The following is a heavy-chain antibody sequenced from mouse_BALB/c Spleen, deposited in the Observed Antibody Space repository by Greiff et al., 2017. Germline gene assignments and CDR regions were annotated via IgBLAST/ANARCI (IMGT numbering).Heavy chain of an antibody. CDR3: ANHYYGYPPYAMDY. Sequence: VQLQQSGAELARPGASVKMSCKASGYTFTSYTMHWVKQRPGQGLEWIGYINPSSGYTNYNQKFKDKATLTADKSSSTAYMQLSSLTSEDSAVYYCANHYYGYPPYAMDYWGQGTSVTVSS. CDR1: GYTFTSYT. J-gene: IGHJ4*01. CDR2: INPSSGYT. D-gene: IGHD1-2*01. V-gene: IGHV1-4*01.